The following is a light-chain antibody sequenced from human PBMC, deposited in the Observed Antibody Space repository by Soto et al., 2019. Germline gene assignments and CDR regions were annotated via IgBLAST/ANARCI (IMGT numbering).Light chain of an antibody. CDR2: GAS. J-gene: IGKJ4*01. Sequence: DIQMTQSPSSLSADVGDRVTITCRASQSLSDYLNWYQQKPGKAPNLLIHGASTLQSGVPSRFSGGGSGTEFTLTISSLQPEDFETYYCQQSYDVRLSFGGGTKV. V-gene: IGKV1-39*01. CDR3: QQSYDVRLS. CDR1: QSLSDY.